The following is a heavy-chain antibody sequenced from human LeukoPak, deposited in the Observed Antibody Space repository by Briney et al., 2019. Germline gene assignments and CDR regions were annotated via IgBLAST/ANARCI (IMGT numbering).Heavy chain of an antibody. CDR3: TTGKIYCSSCSDDY. CDR2: FDPEDPEDGEA. Sequence: GASVKVSCKVSGYTLTELSMHWVRQAPGKGLEWMGGFDPEDPEDGEAIYAQKFQGRVTMTEDTSTDTAYMELSSLRSEDTAVYYCTTGKIYCSSCSDDYWGQGALVTVYS. V-gene: IGHV1-24*01. D-gene: IGHD6-13*01. J-gene: IGHJ4*02. CDR1: GYTLTELS.